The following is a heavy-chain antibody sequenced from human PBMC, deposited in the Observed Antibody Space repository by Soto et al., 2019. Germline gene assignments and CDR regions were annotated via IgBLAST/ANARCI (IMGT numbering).Heavy chain of an antibody. V-gene: IGHV3-23*01. CDR2: ISGSGGST. CDR1: GFTFSSYA. CDR3: AKARARAAAGRDAFDI. D-gene: IGHD6-13*01. J-gene: IGHJ3*02. Sequence: GALRLSCAASGFTFSSYAMNWVRQAPGKGLEWVSAISGSGGSTYYADSVKGRFTISRDNSKNTLYLQMNSLRAEDTAVYYCAKARARAAAGRDAFDIWGQGTMVTVSS.